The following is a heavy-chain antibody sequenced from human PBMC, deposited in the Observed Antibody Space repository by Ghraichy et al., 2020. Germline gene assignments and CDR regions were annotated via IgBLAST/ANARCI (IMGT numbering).Heavy chain of an antibody. CDR2: INHSGST. D-gene: IGHD6-13*01. J-gene: IGHJ4*02. Sequence: GSLSLTCAVYNGPFDSYYWSWIRQPPGKGLEWIGEINHSGSTNYNPSRKSRVTISVDRIKNQFSLRLSSVTAADTAVYYCARGRKSSQQLVPLPFDYWGQGTRVTVS. CDR3: ARGRKSSQQLVPLPFDY. CDR1: NGPFDSYY. V-gene: IGHV4-34*01.